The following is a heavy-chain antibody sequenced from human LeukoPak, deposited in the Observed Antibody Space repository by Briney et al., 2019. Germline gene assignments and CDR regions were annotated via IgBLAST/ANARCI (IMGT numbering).Heavy chain of an antibody. Sequence: GGSLRLSCAASGFTFSSYAMSWVRQAPGKGLEGVSGISGSVGSTYYADSVKGRFTISRDNSKNTVYLQMNSLSAEDTAVYYCAKDNGSPSLVVVLVATAPDYWGQGTLVTVSS. J-gene: IGHJ4*02. CDR1: GFTFSSYA. CDR3: AKDNGSPSLVVVLVATAPDY. V-gene: IGHV3-23*01. CDR2: ISGSVGST. D-gene: IGHD2-15*01.